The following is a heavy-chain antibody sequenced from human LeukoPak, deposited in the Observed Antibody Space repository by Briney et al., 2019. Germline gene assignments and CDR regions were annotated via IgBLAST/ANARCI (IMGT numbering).Heavy chain of an antibody. D-gene: IGHD2-2*02. CDR2: INHSGST. CDR3: ARGKAYCSSTNCYRDYYYYYYMDV. CDR1: GGSFSGYY. J-gene: IGHJ6*03. V-gene: IGHV4-34*01. Sequence: PSETLSLTCAVYGGSFSGYYSSWIRQPPGKGLEWIAEINHSGSTNYNPSLKSRVTISVDTSKNQFSLKLSSVTAADTAVYYCARGKAYCSSTNCYRDYYYYYYMDVWGKGTTVTVSS.